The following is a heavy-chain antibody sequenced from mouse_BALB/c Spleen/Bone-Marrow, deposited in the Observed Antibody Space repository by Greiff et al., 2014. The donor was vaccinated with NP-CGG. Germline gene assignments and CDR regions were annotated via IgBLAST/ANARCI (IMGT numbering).Heavy chain of an antibody. CDR1: GFNIKDTY. CDR3: ARDSPYAMDY. Sequence: EVKLMESGAELVKPGASVKLSCTASGFNIKDTYMHWVKQRPEQGLEWIGRIDPANGNTKYDPKFQGKATITADTSSNTDYLQLSSLTSEDTAVYYCARDSPYAMDYWGQGTSVTVSS. CDR2: IDPANGNT. J-gene: IGHJ4*01. V-gene: IGHV14-3*02.